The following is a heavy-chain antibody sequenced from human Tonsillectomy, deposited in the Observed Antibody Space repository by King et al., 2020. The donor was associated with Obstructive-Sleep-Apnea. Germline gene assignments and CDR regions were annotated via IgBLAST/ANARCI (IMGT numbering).Heavy chain of an antibody. D-gene: IGHD2-21*01. J-gene: IGHJ4*02. V-gene: IGHV3-7*01. CDR1: GXPXRXYW. CDR2: INEDGREK. CDR3: EXEXXXXCGXXCPFDY. Sequence: VQLVXSGGGLVQPGGSLRLSXXASGXPXRXYWMSXXRQAPGKXLEGVANINEDGREKYYVXSVKGRVTISRDNAKNSLYLQMNSQXXDHTAGXFCEXEXXXXCGXXCPFDYXXXGXKXXVSS.